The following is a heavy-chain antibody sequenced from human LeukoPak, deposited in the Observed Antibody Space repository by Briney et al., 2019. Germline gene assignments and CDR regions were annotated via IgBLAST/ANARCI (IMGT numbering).Heavy chain of an antibody. Sequence: SETLSLTCAVSGGSVSGHYWDWIRQPPGKGLEWIGYIYASGSANYHPSLKSRVTISVDTSKNQFSLKLSSVTAADTAVYYCARGRPVLLWFGEPSNWFDPWGQGTLVTVSS. CDR2: IYASGSA. V-gene: IGHV4-4*09. J-gene: IGHJ5*02. D-gene: IGHD3-10*01. CDR3: ARGRPVLLWFGEPSNWFDP. CDR1: GGSVSGHY.